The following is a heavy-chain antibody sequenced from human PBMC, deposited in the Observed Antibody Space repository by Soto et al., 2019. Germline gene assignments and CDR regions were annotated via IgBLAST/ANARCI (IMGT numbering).Heavy chain of an antibody. D-gene: IGHD3-3*01. CDR1: GGTFSSYA. V-gene: IGHV1-69*13. CDR2: IIPIFGTA. J-gene: IGHJ6*02. CDR3: ARGRTYYDFWSGQSENYYYYGMDV. Sequence: ASVKVSCKASGGTFSSYAISWVRQAPGQGLEWMGGIIPIFGTANYAQKFQGRVTITADESTSTAYMELSSLRSEDTAVYYCARGRTYYDFWSGQSENYYYYGMDVWGQGTTVTVSS.